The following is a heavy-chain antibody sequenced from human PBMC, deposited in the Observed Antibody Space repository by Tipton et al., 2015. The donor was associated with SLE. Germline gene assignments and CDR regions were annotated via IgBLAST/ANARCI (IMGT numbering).Heavy chain of an antibody. V-gene: IGHV4-59*11. CDR1: GGSISSHY. D-gene: IGHD1-26*01. CDR2: IYYSGST. J-gene: IGHJ4*02. Sequence: TLSLTCTVSGGSISSHYWSWIRQPPGKGLEWIGYIYYSGSTNYNPSLKSRVTISVDTSKNQFSLKLSSVTAADTAVYYCARARGGELPDYWGQGTLVTVSS. CDR3: ARARGGELPDY.